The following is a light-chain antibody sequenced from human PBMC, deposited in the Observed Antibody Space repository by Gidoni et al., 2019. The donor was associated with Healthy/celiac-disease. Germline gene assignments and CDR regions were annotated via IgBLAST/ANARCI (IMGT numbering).Light chain of an antibody. CDR2: AAS. CDR1: QGISSY. J-gene: IGKJ2*04. Sequence: DPVSITCRASQGISSYFAWYQQKPGKAPKLLIYAASTLQSGVPSRFSGSGSGTDFTLTISCLQAEDVATDYCQQYYSYPMCSFGQGTKLEIK. V-gene: IGKV1-8*01. CDR3: QQYYSYPMCS.